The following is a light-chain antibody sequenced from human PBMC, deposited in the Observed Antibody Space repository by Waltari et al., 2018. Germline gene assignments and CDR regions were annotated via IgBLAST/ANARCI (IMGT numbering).Light chain of an antibody. CDR2: GAS. V-gene: IGKV3-15*01. J-gene: IGKJ1*01. Sequence: EIVMTQSPATLSVSPGERAALPRRTSQTIRSDLAWYPQRPGQAPRLLIYGASTRATGVPARFSGSGSGTEFTLTISSLQSEDFAVYYCQQYNDWPSWTFGQGTKVEIK. CDR3: QQYNDWPSWT. CDR1: QTIRSD.